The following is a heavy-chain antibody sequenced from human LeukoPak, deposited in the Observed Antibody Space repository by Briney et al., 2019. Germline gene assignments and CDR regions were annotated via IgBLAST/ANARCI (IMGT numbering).Heavy chain of an antibody. V-gene: IGHV3-30-3*01. J-gene: IGHJ4*02. Sequence: GGSLRLSCAASGFTFSTYPIHWVRQAPGKGLVWVAVISHDGSEKYYADSVKGRFTISRDNSKNTLYLQMNSLRVEDTAVYFCASGRDFYYDTSGWWGQGTLVTVSS. CDR3: ASGRDFYYDTSGW. CDR1: GFTFSTYP. D-gene: IGHD3-22*01. CDR2: ISHDGSEK.